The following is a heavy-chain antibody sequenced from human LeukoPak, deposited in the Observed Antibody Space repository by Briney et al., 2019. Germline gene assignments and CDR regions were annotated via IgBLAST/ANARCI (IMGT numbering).Heavy chain of an antibody. V-gene: IGHV4-59*01. CDR2: IYYSGST. Sequence: SETLSLTCTVSGGSISSYYWSWVRQPPGKGLEWIGYIYYSGSTNYNPSLKSRVTMSLDTPKNQFSLKLSSVTAADTAVYYCASGGYGVVLTEIGWFDPWGQGTLVTVSS. CDR1: GGSISSYY. CDR3: ASGGYGVVLTEIGWFDP. D-gene: IGHD2/OR15-2a*01. J-gene: IGHJ5*02.